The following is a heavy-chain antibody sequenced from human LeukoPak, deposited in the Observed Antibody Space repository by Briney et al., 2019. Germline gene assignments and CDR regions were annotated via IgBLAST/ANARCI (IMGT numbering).Heavy chain of an antibody. CDR3: TRGMLRQPPDY. V-gene: IGHV3-48*01. J-gene: IGHJ4*02. CDR2: IDSSSSTI. CDR1: LCPFTTYI. Sequence: GGALTDPCVFSLCPFTTYIMNWVRPARGRGREGVSYIDSSSSTIYYADSVKGRFTVPSDNSRNTLYLQMNSLKVKERTICYCTRGMLRQPPDYWGKGMLVTVSS. D-gene: IGHD3-10*02.